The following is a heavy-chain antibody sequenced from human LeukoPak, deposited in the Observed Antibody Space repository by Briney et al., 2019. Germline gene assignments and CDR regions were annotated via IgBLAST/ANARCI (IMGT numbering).Heavy chain of an antibody. Sequence: SETLSLTCTVSGGSISSYYWSWIRQPPGKGLEWIGYIYYSGSTNYNPSLKSRVTISVDTSKNQFSLKLSSVTAADTAVYYRARDPDYGDAFDIWGQGTMVTVS. CDR2: IYYSGST. D-gene: IGHD4-17*01. CDR3: ARDPDYGDAFDI. CDR1: GGSISSYY. J-gene: IGHJ3*02. V-gene: IGHV4-59*12.